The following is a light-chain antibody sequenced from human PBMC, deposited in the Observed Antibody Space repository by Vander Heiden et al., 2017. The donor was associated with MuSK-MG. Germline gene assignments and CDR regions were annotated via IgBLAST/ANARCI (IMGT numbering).Light chain of an antibody. CDR1: SSNIGAGYD. V-gene: IGLV1-40*01. J-gene: IGLJ2*01. CDR3: QSYDSSLSGVV. CDR2: GNS. Sequence: QSVLTQPPSVSGPPGHRVTISCPGSSSNIGAGYDVHWYQQLPVTAPKLLIYGNSNRPSGVPDRFSGSKSGTSAALAITGLQAEDEADYYCQSYDSSLSGVVFGGGTKLTVL.